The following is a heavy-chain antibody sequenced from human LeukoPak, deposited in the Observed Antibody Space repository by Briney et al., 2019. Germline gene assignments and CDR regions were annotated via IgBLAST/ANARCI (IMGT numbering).Heavy chain of an antibody. CDR2: IYYSGST. Sequence: SETLSLTCAVSGGSISSSSYYWGWIRQPPGKGLEWIGSIYYSGSTYYNPSLKSRVTISVDTSKNQFSLKLSSVTAADTAVYYCARAVVVITSPPRNWFDPRGQGTLVTVSS. J-gene: IGHJ5*02. CDR1: GGSISSSSYY. D-gene: IGHD3-22*01. CDR3: ARAVVVITSPPRNWFDP. V-gene: IGHV4-39*07.